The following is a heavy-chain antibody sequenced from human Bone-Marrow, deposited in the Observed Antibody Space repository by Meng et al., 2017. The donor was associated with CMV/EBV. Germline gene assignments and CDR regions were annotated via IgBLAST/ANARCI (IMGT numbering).Heavy chain of an antibody. CDR2: IYTSGST. D-gene: IGHD3-3*01. Sequence: GSLRLSCAVYGGSFSGYYWSWIRQPAGKGLEWIGRIYTSGSTNYNPSLKSRVTISVDTSKNQFSLKLSSVTAADTAVYYCARGAYDFWSGYRYYGMDVWGQGTTVTVSS. J-gene: IGHJ6*02. CDR3: ARGAYDFWSGYRYYGMDV. V-gene: IGHV4-59*10. CDR1: GGSFSGYY.